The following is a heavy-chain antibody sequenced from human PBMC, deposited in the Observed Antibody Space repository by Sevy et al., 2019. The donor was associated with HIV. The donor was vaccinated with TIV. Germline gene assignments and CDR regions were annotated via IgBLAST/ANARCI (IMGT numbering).Heavy chain of an antibody. Sequence: GGSLRLSCTTSGFTFDDYAMSWFRQAPGKGLEWVAFITRNSYEAYGGTTEYAASVKGRLIISREDSKSIAYLQMNSLKTEDTAVYYCSRGLATADTPEYYFDYWGQGNLVTVSS. CDR2: ITRNSYEAYGGTT. D-gene: IGHD5-12*01. CDR3: SRGLATADTPEYYFDY. J-gene: IGHJ4*02. CDR1: GFTFDDYA. V-gene: IGHV3-49*03.